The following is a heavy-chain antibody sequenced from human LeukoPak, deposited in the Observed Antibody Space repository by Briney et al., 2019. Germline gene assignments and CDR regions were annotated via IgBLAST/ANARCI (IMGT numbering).Heavy chain of an antibody. Sequence: SETLSLTCTVSGGSISSYYWSWIRQPPGKGLEWIGYIYYSGSTNYNPSLKSRVTISVDTSKNQFSLKLSSVTAADTAVYYCARHDVEMAMGGWFDPWGQGTLLTVSS. CDR3: ARHDVEMAMGGWFDP. CDR1: GGSISSYY. V-gene: IGHV4-59*08. J-gene: IGHJ5*02. D-gene: IGHD5-24*01. CDR2: IYYSGST.